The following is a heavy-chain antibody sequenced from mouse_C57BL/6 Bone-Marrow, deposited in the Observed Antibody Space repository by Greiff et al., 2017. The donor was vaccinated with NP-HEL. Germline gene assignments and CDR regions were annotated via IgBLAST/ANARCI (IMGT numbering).Heavy chain of an antibody. D-gene: IGHD4-1*01. V-gene: IGHV3-6*01. CDR3: ARYWEGDY. J-gene: IGHJ2*01. CDR2: ISYDGSN. Sequence: EVQLVESGPGLVKPSQSVSLTCSVTGYSITSGYYWNWIRQLPGNKLEWMGYISYDGSNNYNPSLKNRISITRDTSKNQFFLKLNSVTTEDTATYYCARYWEGDYWGQGTTLTVSS. CDR1: GYSITSGYY.